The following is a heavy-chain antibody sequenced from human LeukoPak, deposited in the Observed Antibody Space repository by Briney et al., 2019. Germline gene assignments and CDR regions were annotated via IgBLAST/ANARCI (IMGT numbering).Heavy chain of an antibody. Sequence: SETLSLTCTVSGGSISHFYWSCIRQPPGKGLEWIGYIYHRGRTTYNPSLKSRVTISVDTSKNQSSLTLSSVTAADTAVYYCARGAYCSYTSCYSNAFDIWGQGSLVTVSS. J-gene: IGHJ3*02. D-gene: IGHD2-2*01. CDR3: ARGAYCSYTSCYSNAFDI. CDR2: IYHRGRT. CDR1: GGSISHFY. V-gene: IGHV4-59*01.